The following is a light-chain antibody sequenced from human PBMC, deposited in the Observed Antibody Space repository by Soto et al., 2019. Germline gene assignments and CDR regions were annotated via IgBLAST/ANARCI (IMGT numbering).Light chain of an antibody. J-gene: IGLJ1*01. CDR3: QAYDNSLTYV. Sequence: QSVLTQPPSVSGAPGQRVTISCTGSSSNIGAGYDVHWYRQVPGTAPKLLIYANNNRPSGVPDRFSGSNSGTSASLAITGLQAEDEADYYCQAYDNSLTYVFGTGTKVTV. CDR1: SSNIGAGYD. V-gene: IGLV1-40*01. CDR2: ANN.